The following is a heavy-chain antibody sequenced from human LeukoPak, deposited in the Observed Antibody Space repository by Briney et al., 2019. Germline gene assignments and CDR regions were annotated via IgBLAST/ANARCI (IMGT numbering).Heavy chain of an antibody. D-gene: IGHD5-18*01. J-gene: IGHJ4*02. V-gene: IGHV1-2*04. Sequence: ASVKVSCKASGYTFTGYYMHWVRQAPGQGLEWMGWINPNSGGTNYAQKFQGWVTMTRDTPISTAYMELSRLRSDDTAVCYCARGVRTAMVPFDYWGQGTLVTVSS. CDR1: GYTFTGYY. CDR3: ARGVRTAMVPFDY. CDR2: INPNSGGT.